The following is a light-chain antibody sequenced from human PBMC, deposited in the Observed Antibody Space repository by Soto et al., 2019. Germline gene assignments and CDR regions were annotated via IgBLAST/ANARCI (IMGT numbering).Light chain of an antibody. J-gene: IGKJ2*01. CDR1: QSISSY. CDR3: QQSYSTPRT. Sequence: DIQMTQSPSSLSASVGDRVTITCRASQSISSYLNWYQQKPGKAPKVLIYDASSLQSGVPSRFSGSGFGTDFTLTISSLQPEDFATYFCQQSYSTPRTFGQGTKLEIK. CDR2: DAS. V-gene: IGKV1-39*01.